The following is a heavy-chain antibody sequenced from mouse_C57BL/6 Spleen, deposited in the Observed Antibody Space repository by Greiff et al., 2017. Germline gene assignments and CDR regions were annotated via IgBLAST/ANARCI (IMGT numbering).Heavy chain of an antibody. J-gene: IGHJ1*03. CDR2: ISDGGSYT. Sequence: EVQGVESGGGLVKPGGSLKLSCAASGFTFSSYAMSWVRQTPEKRLEWVATISDGGSYTYYPDNVKGRFTISRDNAKNTLYLQLRHLKSGDTAMYYCARDDYGSSNKGLWYFDVWGTGTTATVSS. D-gene: IGHD1-1*01. V-gene: IGHV5-4*01. CDR3: ARDDYGSSNKGLWYFDV. CDR1: GFTFSSYA.